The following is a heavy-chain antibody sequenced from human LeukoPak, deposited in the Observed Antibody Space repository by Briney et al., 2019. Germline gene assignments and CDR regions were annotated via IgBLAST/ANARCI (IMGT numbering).Heavy chain of an antibody. D-gene: IGHD2/OR15-2a*01. CDR3: ARDFSAAFDI. CDR1: GGSFGNYY. J-gene: IGHJ3*02. CDR2: IYDSGTT. Sequence: SETLSLTCTVSGGSFGNYYWSWIRQPPGKGLEWIGYIYDSGTTNYNASLKSRVTISVDMSKNQFSLKLSSVTAADTAVYYCARDFSAAFDIWGQGTMVTVSA. V-gene: IGHV4-59*01.